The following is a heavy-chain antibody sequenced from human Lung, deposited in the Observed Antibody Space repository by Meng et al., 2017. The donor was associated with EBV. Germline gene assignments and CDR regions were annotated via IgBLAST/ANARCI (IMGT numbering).Heavy chain of an antibody. CDR1: GFTFSGSA. CDR3: TSRSF. Sequence: EVQVGGSGGGLVPPGGSLKLSRAASGFTFSGSAMHWVRQASGKGLEWVGRIRSKANSYATAFGASVEGRFTISRDDSNNAAYLQMNSLKTEDTAVYYCTSRSFWGQGILVTVSS. J-gene: IGHJ4*02. CDR2: IRSKANSYAT. V-gene: IGHV3-73*02.